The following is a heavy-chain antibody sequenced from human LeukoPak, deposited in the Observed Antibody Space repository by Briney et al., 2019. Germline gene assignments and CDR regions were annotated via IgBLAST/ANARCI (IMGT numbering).Heavy chain of an antibody. Sequence: ASVTVSCKASGYTFTSYGISWVRQAPGQGLEWMGWISGYNGNTKYAQKFQGRVTMTTDTSTSTAYMELRSLRSDDTAVYYCARDYGDNSEYFHHWGQGTLVAVSS. V-gene: IGHV1-18*01. CDR3: ARDYGDNSEYFHH. CDR1: GYTFTSYG. D-gene: IGHD4-23*01. J-gene: IGHJ1*01. CDR2: ISGYNGNT.